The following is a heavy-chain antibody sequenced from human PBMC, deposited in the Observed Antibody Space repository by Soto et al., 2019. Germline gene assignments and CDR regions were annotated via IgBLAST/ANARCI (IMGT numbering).Heavy chain of an antibody. D-gene: IGHD6-13*01. V-gene: IGHV2-5*01. CDR3: AREYSSSWYGH. Sequence: KESGPTLVKPTQTLTLTCTFSGFSLSTNAVGVGWIRQPPGKALEWLALIYWNDDKRYSPSLKSRLTITKATSKNQVVLTMTNVDPVDTATYYCAREYSSSWYGHWGQGTLVTVSS. J-gene: IGHJ1*01. CDR2: IYWNDDK. CDR1: GFSLSTNAVG.